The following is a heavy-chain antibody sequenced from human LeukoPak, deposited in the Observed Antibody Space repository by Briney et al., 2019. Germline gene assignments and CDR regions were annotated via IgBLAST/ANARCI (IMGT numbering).Heavy chain of an antibody. D-gene: IGHD3-10*01. V-gene: IGHV4-34*01. CDR1: GGSFSGYY. CDR2: INHSGST. CDR3: ASYYYGSWGH. Sequence: SETLSLTCAVYGGSFSGYYWSWIRQPPGEGLEWIGEINHSGSTNYNPSLKSRVTISVDTSKNQFSLKLSSVTTADTAVYYCASYYYGSWGHWGQGTPVTVSS. J-gene: IGHJ4*02.